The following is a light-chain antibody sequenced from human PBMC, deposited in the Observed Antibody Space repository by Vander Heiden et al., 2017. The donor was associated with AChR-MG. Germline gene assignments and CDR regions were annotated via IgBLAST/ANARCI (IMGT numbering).Light chain of an antibody. CDR1: QSISNY. J-gene: IGKJ4*02. CDR2: AAS. Sequence: MQMPPSPSSLSASIGDRITITCRTSQSISNYLNWYQQKPGKAPKVLIYAASTLQSGVPSRFVGSGSGTEFTLTITSLQPEDFATYYCQHYDSSPLRFGEGTKVEIK. CDR3: QHYDSSPLR. V-gene: IGKV1-39*01.